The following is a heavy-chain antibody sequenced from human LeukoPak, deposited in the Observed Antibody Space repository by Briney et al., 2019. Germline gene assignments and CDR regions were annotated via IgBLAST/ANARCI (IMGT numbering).Heavy chain of an antibody. D-gene: IGHD6-13*01. J-gene: IGHJ5*02. V-gene: IGHV4-34*01. CDR2: VNHSGTT. CDR3: ARSVGMAPWRWFDP. Sequence: SETLSLTCAVYGGSFSGYYWSWIRQPPGRGLEWIGEVNHSGTTNYNPSLKSRVTISVDTSQIQFSLKLTSVTAADTAVYYCARSVGMAPWRWFDPWGQGTLVTVSS. CDR1: GGSFSGYY.